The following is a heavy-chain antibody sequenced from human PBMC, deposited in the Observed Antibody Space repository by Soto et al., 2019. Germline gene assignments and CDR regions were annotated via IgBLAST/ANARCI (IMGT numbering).Heavy chain of an antibody. Sequence: SVEVSCKACGYTLASKYMRWVQQATRQGLERMGIINPSGVSTNDAQKLQGRLTXTXXXXXTXAXSELRSLRSDDTAVYYCARDLIGFTRQVDYWGQGTLVTVSS. D-gene: IGHD2-15*01. CDR3: ARDLIGFTRQVDY. V-gene: IGHV1-46*01. J-gene: IGHJ4*02. CDR1: GYTLASKY. CDR2: INPSGVST.